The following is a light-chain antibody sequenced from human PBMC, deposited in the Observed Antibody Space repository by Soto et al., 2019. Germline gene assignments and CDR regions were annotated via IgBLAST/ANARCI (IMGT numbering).Light chain of an antibody. V-gene: IGLV2-23*02. CDR3: CSYAGRV. Sequence: QSVLTQPASVSGSPAQSITISCTGTSSDVGSYNLVSWYQQHPGKAPELMIYEVSKRPSGVSNRFSGSKSGNTASLTISGLQAEDEADYYCCSYAGRVFGGGTKLTVL. CDR2: EVS. CDR1: SSDVGSYNL. J-gene: IGLJ2*01.